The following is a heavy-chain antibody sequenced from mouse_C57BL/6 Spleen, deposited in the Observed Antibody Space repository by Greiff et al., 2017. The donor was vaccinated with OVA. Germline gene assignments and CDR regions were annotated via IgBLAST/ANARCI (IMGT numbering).Heavy chain of an antibody. V-gene: IGHV5-6*01. CDR2: ISSGGSYT. Sequence: EVKLVESGGDLVKPGGSLKLSCAASGFTFSSYGMSWVRQTPDKRLEWVATISSGGSYTYYPDSVKGRFTISRDNAKNTLYLQMSSLKSEDTAMYYCARDLLTGYYFDYWGQGTTLTVSS. D-gene: IGHD4-1*01. CDR3: ARDLLTGYYFDY. J-gene: IGHJ2*01. CDR1: GFTFSSYG.